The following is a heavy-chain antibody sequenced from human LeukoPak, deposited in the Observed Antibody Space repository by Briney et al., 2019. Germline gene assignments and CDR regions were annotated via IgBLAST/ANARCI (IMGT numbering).Heavy chain of an antibody. CDR3: AREDYLELQNYYYYYGMDV. V-gene: IGHV1-3*01. CDR2: INAGNGYT. Sequence: ASVKVSCKASGYTFTSYAMHWVRQAPGQRLEWMGWINAGNGYTKYSQKFQGRVTITRDTSASTAHMELSSLVSEDTAVYYCAREDYLELQNYYYYYGMDVWGQGTTVTVSS. CDR1: GYTFTSYA. J-gene: IGHJ6*02. D-gene: IGHD1-7*01.